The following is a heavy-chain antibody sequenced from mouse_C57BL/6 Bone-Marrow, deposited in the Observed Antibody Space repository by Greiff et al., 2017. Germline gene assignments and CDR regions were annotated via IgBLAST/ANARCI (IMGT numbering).Heavy chain of an antibody. Sequence: EVMLVESGGDLVKPGGSLKLSCAASGFTFSSYGMSWVRQTPGKGLEWVATISSGGSYTYYPDNVKGRFTISRDNATNTLYLQMSSLKSEATAMYYAARHSIYYDSGYPLFAYWGQGTLVTVSA. CDR2: ISSGGSYT. CDR3: ARHSIYYDSGYPLFAY. J-gene: IGHJ3*01. CDR1: GFTFSSYG. D-gene: IGHD2-4*01. V-gene: IGHV5-6*02.